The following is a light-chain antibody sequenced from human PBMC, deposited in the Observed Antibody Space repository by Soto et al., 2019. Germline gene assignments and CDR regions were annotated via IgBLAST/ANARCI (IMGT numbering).Light chain of an antibody. CDR2: GAS. CDR3: QQYNIWPRT. J-gene: IGKJ1*01. V-gene: IGKV3-15*01. CDR1: QSVSSN. Sequence: EIVMTQSPATLSVTPGERATLSCRASQSVSSNLAWYQQKPGQAPRLLIYGASTRATGIPARFSGSGSGTEFTLTISSLQSEDFAVYYCQQYNIWPRTSGQGAKADIK.